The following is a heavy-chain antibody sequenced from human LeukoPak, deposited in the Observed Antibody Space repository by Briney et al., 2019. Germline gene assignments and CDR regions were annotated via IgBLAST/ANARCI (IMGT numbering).Heavy chain of an antibody. CDR3: ARHAWGLNAFDV. CDR2: INHSGST. D-gene: IGHD3-16*01. CDR1: GGSFSGYY. Sequence: SETLSLTCAVYGGSFSGYYWSWIRQPPGKGLEWIGEINHSGSTNYNPSLKSRVIISVDTSKSQFSLKLNSVTAADTAVYYCARHAWGLNAFDVWGRGTMVIVSS. V-gene: IGHV4-34*01. J-gene: IGHJ3*01.